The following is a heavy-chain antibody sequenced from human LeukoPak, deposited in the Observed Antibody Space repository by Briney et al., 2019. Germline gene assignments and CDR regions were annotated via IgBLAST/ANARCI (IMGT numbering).Heavy chain of an antibody. J-gene: IGHJ4*02. CDR3: ARRGVVTEFDY. CDR1: GGSISSYY. CDR2: TYYSGST. V-gene: IGHV4-59*01. D-gene: IGHD4-23*01. Sequence: PSETLSLTCTVSGGSISSYYWSWIRQPPGKGLEWIGYTYYSGSTNYNPSLKSRVTISVDTSKNQFSLKLSSVTAADTAVYYCARRGVVTEFDYWGQGTLVTVSS.